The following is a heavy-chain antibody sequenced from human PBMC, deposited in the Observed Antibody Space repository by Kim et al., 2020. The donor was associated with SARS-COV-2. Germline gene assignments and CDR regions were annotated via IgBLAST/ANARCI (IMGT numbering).Heavy chain of an antibody. Sequence: ADSLKGRFTISRDNAKNSLYLQMNSLRAEDTAVYYCARDSGYSGYEHFDYWGQGTLVTVSS. CDR3: ARDSGYSGYEHFDY. V-gene: IGHV3-21*01. D-gene: IGHD5-12*01. J-gene: IGHJ4*02.